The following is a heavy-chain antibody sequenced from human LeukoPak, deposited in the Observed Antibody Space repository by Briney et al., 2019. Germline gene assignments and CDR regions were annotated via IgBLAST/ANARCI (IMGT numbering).Heavy chain of an antibody. CDR1: GYSISSGYY. Sequence: SETLSLTCTVSGYSISSGYYWGWIRQPPGKGLEWIGYIYYSGSTNYNPSLKSRVTISVDTSKNQFSLKLSSVTAADTAVYYCARSQSPRWTVGTGAFDYWGQGTLVTVSS. D-gene: IGHD3-10*01. J-gene: IGHJ4*02. CDR2: IYYSGST. CDR3: ARSQSPRWTVGTGAFDY. V-gene: IGHV4-61*05.